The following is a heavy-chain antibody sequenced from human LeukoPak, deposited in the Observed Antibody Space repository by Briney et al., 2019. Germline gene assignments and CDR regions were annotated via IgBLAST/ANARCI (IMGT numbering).Heavy chain of an antibody. V-gene: IGHV6-1*01. CDR3: ARAYNYGFDY. J-gene: IGHJ4*02. Sequence: SQTLSLTCAFSGDSVSSNSAAWIWIRQSPSRGLEWLRRTYYRSTWYNDYAVSVKSRITINPDTSKNQFSLQLNSVTPEDTAIYYCARAYNYGFDYWGQGTLVTVSS. CDR1: GDSVSSNSAA. D-gene: IGHD5-18*01. CDR2: TYYRSTWYN.